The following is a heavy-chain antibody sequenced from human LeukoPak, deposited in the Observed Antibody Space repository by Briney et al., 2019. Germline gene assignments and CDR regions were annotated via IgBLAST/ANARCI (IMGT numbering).Heavy chain of an antibody. CDR1: GGSFSGYY. CDR2: INHSGST. D-gene: IGHD3-10*01. CDR3: ARRSVVRGVIISPMTFDY. V-gene: IGHV4-34*01. Sequence: PSETLSLTCAVYGGSFSGYYWSWIRQPPGKGLEWIGEINHSGSTNYNPSLKSRVTISVDTSKNQFSLKLSSVTAADTAVYYCARRSVVRGVIISPMTFDYWGQGTLVTVSS. J-gene: IGHJ4*02.